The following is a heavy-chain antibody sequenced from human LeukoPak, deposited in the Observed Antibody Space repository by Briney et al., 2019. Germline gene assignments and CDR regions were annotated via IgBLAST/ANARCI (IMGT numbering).Heavy chain of an antibody. CDR3: ARQEYYYDSSGYYYVALYFDY. V-gene: IGHV5-51*01. CDR1: GYSFTSYW. CDR2: IYPGDSDT. D-gene: IGHD3-22*01. J-gene: IGHJ4*02. Sequence: PGESLEISCKGSGYSFTSYWIGWVRQMPGKGLEWMGIIYPGDSDTRYSPSFQGQVTISADKSISTAYLQWSGLKASDTAMYYCARQEYYYDSSGYYYVALYFDYWGQGTLVTVSS.